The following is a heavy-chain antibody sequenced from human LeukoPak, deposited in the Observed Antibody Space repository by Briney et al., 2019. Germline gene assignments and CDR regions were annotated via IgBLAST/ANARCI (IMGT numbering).Heavy chain of an antibody. V-gene: IGHV3-23*01. CDR1: GFTFSSYA. CDR2: ISGSGGST. CDR3: AKGGRSSSCDN. J-gene: IGHJ4*02. D-gene: IGHD6-13*01. Sequence: PGGSLRLSCAASGFTFSSYAMSWVRQAPGKGLEWVSAISGSGGSTYYADSVKGRFTISRDNSNNTLNLEMHNLRPEDTAVYYCAKGGRSSSCDNWGQGALVTVSS.